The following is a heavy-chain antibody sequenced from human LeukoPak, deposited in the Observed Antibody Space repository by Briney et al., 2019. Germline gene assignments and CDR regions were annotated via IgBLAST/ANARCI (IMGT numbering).Heavy chain of an antibody. CDR1: GFSFSSYG. Sequence: GGSLRLSCAASGFSFSSYGMHWVRQAPGKGLEWVAVISYDGSNKYYADSVKGRFTISRDNSKNTLYLQMNSLRAEDTAVYYCARPNADWNYDAFDIWGQGTMVTVSS. CDR2: ISYDGSNK. CDR3: ARPNADWNYDAFDI. V-gene: IGHV3-33*05. D-gene: IGHD1-7*01. J-gene: IGHJ3*02.